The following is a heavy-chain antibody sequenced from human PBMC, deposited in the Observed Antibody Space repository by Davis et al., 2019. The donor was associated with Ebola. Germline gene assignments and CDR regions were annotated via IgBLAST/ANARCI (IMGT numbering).Heavy chain of an antibody. CDR2: TYYRTKWFN. D-gene: IGHD2-2*01. CDR1: GDSISHNDVS. Sequence: HSQTPSLTCAVSGDSISHNDVSWTWLRQSPSRGLEWLGRTYYRTKWFNDYAVSATSRLTLDPGTSKNQLSLHLNSVTPEDTAIYYCARQSGFCSSSSCFLDVWGEGTPVTVSS. CDR3: ARQSGFCSSSSCFLDV. J-gene: IGHJ6*04. V-gene: IGHV6-1*01.